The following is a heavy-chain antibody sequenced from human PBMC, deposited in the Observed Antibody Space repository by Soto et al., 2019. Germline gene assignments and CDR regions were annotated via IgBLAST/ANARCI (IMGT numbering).Heavy chain of an antibody. CDR1: GGTFSSYA. J-gene: IGHJ4*02. CDR2: IIPIFGTA. Sequence: SVKVSCKASGGTFSSYAISWVRQAPGQGLEWMGGIIPIFGTANYAQKFQGRVTITADESTSTAYMELSSLRSEDTAVYYCARDRWDSDGYTLGHFNYWAQGTLVTVSS. V-gene: IGHV1-69*13. D-gene: IGHD5-12*01. CDR3: ARDRWDSDGYTLGHFNY.